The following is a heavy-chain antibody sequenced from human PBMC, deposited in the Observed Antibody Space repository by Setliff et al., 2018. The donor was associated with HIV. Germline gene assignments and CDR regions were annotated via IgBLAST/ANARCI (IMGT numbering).Heavy chain of an antibody. D-gene: IGHD1-26*01. CDR2: INTVTWNP. CDR3: APDSNFGGIVTPWDY. CDR1: GYTFNSYG. V-gene: IGHV7-4-1*02. Sequence: GASVKVSCKSSGYTFNSYGINWVRQAPGQGLEWMGWINTVTWNPTYAQVFTGRSVFSLDTSVSTAYLQISSIKAEDTAVYYCAPDSNFGGIVTPWDYWGQGTLVTVSS. J-gene: IGHJ4*02.